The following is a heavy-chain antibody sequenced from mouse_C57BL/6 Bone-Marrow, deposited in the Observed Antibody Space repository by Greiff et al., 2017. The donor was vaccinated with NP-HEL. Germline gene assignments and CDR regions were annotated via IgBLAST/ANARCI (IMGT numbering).Heavy chain of an antibody. CDR1: GYTFTDYY. CDR3: ARSTITTVVATACDY. D-gene: IGHD1-1*01. CDR2: INPNNGGT. J-gene: IGHJ2*01. Sequence: VQLQHSGPELVKPGASVKISCKASGYTFTDYYMNWVKQSHGKSLEWIGDINPNNGGTSSNQKLKGKATLTVDKSSSTAYMELRSLTCEDSAVYNCARSTITTVVATACDYRGQDTTLTGSS. V-gene: IGHV1-26*01.